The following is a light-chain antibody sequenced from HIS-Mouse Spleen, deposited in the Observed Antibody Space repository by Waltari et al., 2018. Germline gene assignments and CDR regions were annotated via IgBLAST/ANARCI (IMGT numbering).Light chain of an antibody. V-gene: IGKV3-20*01. J-gene: IGKJ2*01. Sequence: EIVLTQSPGTLSLSPGERATLSCRASQSVSRSYLAWDKQKPGQAPRRLIDGASSRATGIPDRFSGSGSGTDFTLTISRLEPEDFAVYYCQQYGSSPPLYTFGQGTKLAIK. CDR2: GAS. CDR3: QQYGSSPPLYT. CDR1: QSVSRSY.